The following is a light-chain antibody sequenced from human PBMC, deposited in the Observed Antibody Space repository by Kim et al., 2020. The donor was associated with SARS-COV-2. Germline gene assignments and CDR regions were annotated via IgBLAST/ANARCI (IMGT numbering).Light chain of an antibody. V-gene: IGLV3-1*01. CDR1: KLGDKY. CDR3: QAWDSSTHNYV. J-gene: IGLJ1*01. Sequence: PDQTASFPCSVYKLGDKYVSWYHQKPGQATVVIIYQVNQRPSGIPERFSGSNSGNTATLTISGTQAMDEADYYCQAWDSSTHNYVFGAGPKVTVL. CDR2: QVN.